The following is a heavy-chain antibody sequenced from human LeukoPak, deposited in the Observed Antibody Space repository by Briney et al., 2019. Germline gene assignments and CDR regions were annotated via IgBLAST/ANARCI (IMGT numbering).Heavy chain of an antibody. Sequence: GVSVKVSCKPSGCTFISYAIIWVRQAPRQGLEWMEGIIPIFGTANYAQKFQGRVTITADESTSTAYMDLGSLSADDPAGYYFAREGFGQFTGAFDIWAERTMVTVSS. J-gene: IGHJ3*02. CDR3: AREGFGQFTGAFDI. V-gene: IGHV1-69*13. CDR1: GCTFISYA. CDR2: IIPIFGTA. D-gene: IGHD3-10*01.